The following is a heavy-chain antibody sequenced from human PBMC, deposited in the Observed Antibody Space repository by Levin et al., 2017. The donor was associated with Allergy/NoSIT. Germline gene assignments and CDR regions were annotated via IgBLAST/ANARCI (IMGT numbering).Heavy chain of an antibody. Sequence: GGSLRLSCAASGFTFSNAWMSWVRQAPGKGLEWVGRIKSKTDGGTTDYAAPVKGRFTISRDDSKNTLYLQMNSLKTEDTAVYYCTTTGYSYGEYYYYGMDVWGQGTTVTVSS. V-gene: IGHV3-15*01. CDR1: GFTFSNAW. J-gene: IGHJ6*02. CDR3: TTTGYSYGEYYYYGMDV. D-gene: IGHD5-18*01. CDR2: IKSKTDGGTT.